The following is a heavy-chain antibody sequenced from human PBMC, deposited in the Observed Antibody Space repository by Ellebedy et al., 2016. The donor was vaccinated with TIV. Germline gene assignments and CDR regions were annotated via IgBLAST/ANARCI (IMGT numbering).Heavy chain of an antibody. Sequence: GGSLRLSXAASGFTFSNAWMNWVRQAPGKGLEWVGRIKSKTDGETTDYAAPVKGRFTISRDDSKNTLYLQMNSLKTVDTAVYYCTTTAFWSWGQGTLVTVSS. V-gene: IGHV3-15*07. CDR3: TTTAFWS. D-gene: IGHD3-3*01. J-gene: IGHJ4*02. CDR2: IKSKTDGETT. CDR1: GFTFSNAW.